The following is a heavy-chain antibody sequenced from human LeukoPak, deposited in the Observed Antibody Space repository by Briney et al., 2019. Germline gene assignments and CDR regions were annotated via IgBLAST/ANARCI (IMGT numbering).Heavy chain of an antibody. V-gene: IGHV4-59*01. D-gene: IGHD5-24*01. J-gene: IGHJ4*02. CDR3: ARVLGEMATTTFDY. CDR1: GGSISSYY. Sequence: SETLSLTCTVSGGSISSYYWSWIRQPPGKGLEWIGYIYYSGSTNYNPSLKSRVTILVDTSKNQFSLKLSSVTAADTAVCYCARVLGEMATTTFDYWGQGTLVTVSS. CDR2: IYYSGST.